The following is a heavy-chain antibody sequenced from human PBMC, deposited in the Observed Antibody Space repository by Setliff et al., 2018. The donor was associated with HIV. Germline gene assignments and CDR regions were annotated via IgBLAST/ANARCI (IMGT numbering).Heavy chain of an antibody. D-gene: IGHD6-19*01. Sequence: GGSLRLSCVVSGFTFSTYTMNWVRQAPGKGLEWVSSISSNENYIYYADSVKGRFTISRDNAKNALYLQMNSLRAEDSAVYFCAREGAVPGSYYFDYWGQGTLVTVSS. CDR2: ISSNENYI. CDR3: AREGAVPGSYYFDY. CDR1: GFTFSTYT. V-gene: IGHV3-21*06. J-gene: IGHJ4*02.